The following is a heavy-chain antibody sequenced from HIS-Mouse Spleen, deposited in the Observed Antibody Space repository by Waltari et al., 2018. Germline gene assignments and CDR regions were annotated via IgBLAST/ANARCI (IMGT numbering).Heavy chain of an antibody. CDR3: ARGLVLQLVLDY. J-gene: IGHJ4*02. Sequence: QVQLQQWGAGLLKPSETLSLTCAVYGGSFSGYYWSWIRQPPGKGLEWIGEINHSGSTTYHPSLKSRVTISVDTSKNQFSLKLSSVTAADTAVYYCARGLVLQLVLDYWGQGTLVTVSS. V-gene: IGHV4-34*01. CDR2: INHSGST. CDR1: GGSFSGYY. D-gene: IGHD6-13*01.